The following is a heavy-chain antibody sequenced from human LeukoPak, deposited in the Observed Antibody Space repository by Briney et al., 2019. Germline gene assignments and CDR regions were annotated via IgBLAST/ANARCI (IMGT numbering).Heavy chain of an antibody. CDR2: IWYDGSNK. J-gene: IGHJ4*02. CDR3: ARPNWNDVSYFDY. Sequence: GRSLRLSCAASGFTFSSYGMHWVRQAPGKGLEWVAVIWYDGSNKYYADSVKGRFTISRDNSENTLYLQMNSLRAEDTAVYYCARPNWNDVSYFDYWGQGTLVTVSS. CDR1: GFTFSSYG. V-gene: IGHV3-33*01. D-gene: IGHD1-1*01.